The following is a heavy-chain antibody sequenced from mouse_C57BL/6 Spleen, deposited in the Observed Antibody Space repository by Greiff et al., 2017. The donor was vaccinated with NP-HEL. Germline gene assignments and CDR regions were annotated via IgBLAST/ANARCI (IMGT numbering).Heavy chain of an antibody. D-gene: IGHD2-4*01. CDR3: ASGYDYLFAY. CDR2: ISNGGGST. V-gene: IGHV5-12*01. J-gene: IGHJ3*01. CDR1: GFTFSDYY. Sequence: EVQRVESGGGLVQPGGSLKLSCAASGFTFSDYYMYWVRQTPEKRLEWVAYISNGGGSTYYPDTVKGRFTISRDNAKNTLYLQMSRLKSEDTAMYYCASGYDYLFAYWGQGTLVTVSA.